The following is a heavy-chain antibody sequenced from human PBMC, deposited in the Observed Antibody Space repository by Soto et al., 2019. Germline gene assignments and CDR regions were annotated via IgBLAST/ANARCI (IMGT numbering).Heavy chain of an antibody. CDR2: IIPIFGTA. CDR3: ASITIFGVTMDGSRRDMDV. J-gene: IGHJ6*02. Sequence: SVKVSCKASGGTFSSYAISWVRQAPGQGLEWMGGIIPIFGTANYAQKFQGRVTITADESTSTAYMELSSLRSEDTAVYYCASITIFGVTMDGSRRDMDVWGQGTTVTVSS. D-gene: IGHD3-3*01. V-gene: IGHV1-69*13. CDR1: GGTFSSYA.